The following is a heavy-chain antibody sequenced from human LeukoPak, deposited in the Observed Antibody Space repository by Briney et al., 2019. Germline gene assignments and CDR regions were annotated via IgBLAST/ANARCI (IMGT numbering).Heavy chain of an antibody. CDR2: ISGSGGST. Sequence: PGGSLRLSCAASGFTFSSYAMSWVRQAPGKGLEWVSAISGSGGSTYYADSVKGRFTISRDNSKNTLYLQMNSLRAEDTAVYYCAKEFPYCSSTSCPNWFDPWGQGTLVTVSS. D-gene: IGHD2-2*01. V-gene: IGHV3-23*01. CDR1: GFTFSSYA. J-gene: IGHJ5*02. CDR3: AKEFPYCSSTSCPNWFDP.